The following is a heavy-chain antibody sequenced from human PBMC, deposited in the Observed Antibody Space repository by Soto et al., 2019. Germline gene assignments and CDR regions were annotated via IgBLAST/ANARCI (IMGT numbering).Heavy chain of an antibody. V-gene: IGHV3-66*01. Sequence: EVQLVESGGGLVQPGGSLRLSCAASGFTVSSNYMSWVRQAPGKGLEWVSVIYSGGSTYYADSVKGRFTISRDNSKNTLYLQMNRLRAEDTAVYYCASSSLYDILTGYPGTFDYWGQGTLVTVSS. J-gene: IGHJ4*02. CDR3: ASSSLYDILTGYPGTFDY. D-gene: IGHD3-9*01. CDR1: GFTVSSNY. CDR2: IYSGGST.